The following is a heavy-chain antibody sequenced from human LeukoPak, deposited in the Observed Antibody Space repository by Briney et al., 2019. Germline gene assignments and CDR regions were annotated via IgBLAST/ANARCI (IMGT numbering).Heavy chain of an antibody. Sequence: SETLSLTCAVYGGSFSGYYWSWIRQPPGKGLEWIGEINHSGSTNYNPSLKSRVTISVDTSKNQFSLKLSSVTAADTAVYYCAIGSWYCSSTICYALYYYYYGMDVLGQGTTVTGSS. CDR2: INHSGST. D-gene: IGHD2-2*01. CDR3: AIGSWYCSSTICYALYYYYYGMDV. J-gene: IGHJ6*02. CDR1: GGSFSGYY. V-gene: IGHV4-34*01.